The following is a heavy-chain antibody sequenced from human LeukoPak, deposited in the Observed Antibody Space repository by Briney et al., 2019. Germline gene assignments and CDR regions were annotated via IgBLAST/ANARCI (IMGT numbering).Heavy chain of an antibody. CDR3: ARGYVLRYFDWLERARLRVLSNWFDP. D-gene: IGHD3-9*01. CDR2: MNPNSGNT. V-gene: IGHV1-8*01. Sequence: ASVKVSCKASGYTFTGYDINWVRQATGQGLEWMGWMNPNSGNTGYAQKFQGRVTITRNTSISTAYMELSSLRSEDTAVYYCARGYVLRYFDWLERARLRVLSNWFDPWGQGTLVTVSS. J-gene: IGHJ5*02. CDR1: GYTFTGYD.